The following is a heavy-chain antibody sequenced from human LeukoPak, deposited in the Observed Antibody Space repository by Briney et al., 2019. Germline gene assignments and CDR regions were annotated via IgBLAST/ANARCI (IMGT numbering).Heavy chain of an antibody. Sequence: GGSLRLSCVASGFTVSTTYMGWVREAPGKGREWVSVIYSGGTTYYADSVKGRFTFSRDNSKNTLYLQMNSLRAEDTAVYYCAKEGRDVKNARYGMDVWGQGTTVTVSS. J-gene: IGHJ6*02. D-gene: IGHD5-24*01. CDR1: GFTVSTTY. CDR3: AKEGRDVKNARYGMDV. CDR2: IYSGGTT. V-gene: IGHV3-53*01.